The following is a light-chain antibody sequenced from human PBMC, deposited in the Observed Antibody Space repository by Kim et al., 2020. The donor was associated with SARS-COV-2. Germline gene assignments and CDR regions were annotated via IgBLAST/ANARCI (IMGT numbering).Light chain of an antibody. Sequence: DIQMTQSPSSVSASVGDRVTITCRASQGISSRLAWYQQKPGKAPKLLIYGSSNLQSGVPSRFSGSGSGTDFTLTISGLQPEDFASYYCQLTNSFPRYTFGQGTKVDIK. V-gene: IGKV1-12*01. CDR1: QGISSR. J-gene: IGKJ2*01. CDR3: QLTNSFPRYT. CDR2: GSS.